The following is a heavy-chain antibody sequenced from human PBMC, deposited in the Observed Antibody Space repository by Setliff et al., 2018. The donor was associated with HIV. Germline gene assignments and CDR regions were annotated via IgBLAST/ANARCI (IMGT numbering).Heavy chain of an antibody. D-gene: IGHD3-10*01. CDR1: GGSISSGGYS. J-gene: IGHJ5*02. CDR3: ARVKSIKTTLVRLWPRFDL. Sequence: SETLSLTCAVSGGSISSGGYSWSWIRQPPGKGLEWIGHIYTSGSTNYNPSLKSRVTISVDTSKNQFSLKVRSLTAADTGLYYCARVKSIKTTLVRLWPRFDLWGQGTQVTVSS. V-gene: IGHV4-61*08. CDR2: IYTSGST.